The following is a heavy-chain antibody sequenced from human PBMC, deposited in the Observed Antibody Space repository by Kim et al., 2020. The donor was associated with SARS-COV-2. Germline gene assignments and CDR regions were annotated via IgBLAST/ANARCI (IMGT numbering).Heavy chain of an antibody. J-gene: IGHJ5*02. D-gene: IGHD3-22*01. CDR2: MYSGGRNE. CDR3: ARDIDTSSHYSRFDP. CDR1: GFTFNNYG. Sequence: GGSLRLSCAASGFTFNNYGLHWVRQAPGKGLEWVAVMYSGGRNEYYTDSVKGRFTLSRDNSKSTLWLQMNSLRAEDTAVYYCARDIDTSSHYSRFDPWGQGTLVTVSS. V-gene: IGHV3-33*01.